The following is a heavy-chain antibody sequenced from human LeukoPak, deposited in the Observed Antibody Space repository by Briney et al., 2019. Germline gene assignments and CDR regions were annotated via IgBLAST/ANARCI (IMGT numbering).Heavy chain of an antibody. V-gene: IGHV3-33*01. Sequence: RSLRLSCAASGFTFSSHGMHWVRQAPGKGLEWVAVIWYDGSKRYYADSVKGRFTISRDDSKNTLYLQMNSLRDEDTAVYYCARDPASSFDYWGQGTLVTVSS. CDR1: GFTFSSHG. D-gene: IGHD2-15*01. J-gene: IGHJ4*02. CDR3: ARDPASSFDY. CDR2: IWYDGSKR.